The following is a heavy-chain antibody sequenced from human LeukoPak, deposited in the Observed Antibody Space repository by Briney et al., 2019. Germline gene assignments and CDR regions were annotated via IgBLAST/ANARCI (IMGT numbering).Heavy chain of an antibody. D-gene: IGHD6-13*01. CDR2: INHSGST. V-gene: IGHV4-34*01. Sequence: SETLSLTCAVYGGSFSGYYWSWIRQPPGKGLEWIGEINHSGSTNYNPSLKSRVTISVDTSKNQFSLKLSSVTAADTAVYYCARGRSSSSWTRYFDYWGQGTLVTVSS. CDR3: ARGRSSSSWTRYFDY. CDR1: GGSFSGYY. J-gene: IGHJ4*02.